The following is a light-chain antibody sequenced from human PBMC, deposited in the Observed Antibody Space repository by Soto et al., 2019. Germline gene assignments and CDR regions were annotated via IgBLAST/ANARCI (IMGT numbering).Light chain of an antibody. V-gene: IGKV1-5*01. CDR3: QQYNNYLGT. Sequence: DIQMTQSPSTLSASVGDRVTITCRASQSISSWLAWYQQKPGKAPKLLIYDASSLESGVPSRFSGSGSGTEFTLTISSLQPDDFATYYCQQYNNYLGTLGQGTKVDIK. CDR1: QSISSW. J-gene: IGKJ1*01. CDR2: DAS.